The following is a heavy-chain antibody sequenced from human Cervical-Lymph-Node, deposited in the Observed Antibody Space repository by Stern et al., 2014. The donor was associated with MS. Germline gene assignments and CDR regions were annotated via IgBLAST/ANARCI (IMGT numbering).Heavy chain of an antibody. V-gene: IGHV3-73*01. CDR1: GITLSNSA. CDR2: IRTKTHSYAA. Sequence: EVQLVESGGGVVQPGGSLKLSCAASGITLSNSAVHWVRQASGKGLEWVGRIRTKTHSYAAAYGASVRDRFTISRDDSNNMAYLQMNSLKTEDTAIYYRTTEPLDWTYYFDHWGQGTLVTVSS. CDR3: TTEPLDWTYYFDH. J-gene: IGHJ4*02. D-gene: IGHD3-9*01.